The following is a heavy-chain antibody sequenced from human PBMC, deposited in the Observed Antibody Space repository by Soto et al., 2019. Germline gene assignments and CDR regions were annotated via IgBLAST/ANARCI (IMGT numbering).Heavy chain of an antibody. J-gene: IGHJ4*02. CDR2: IHHSGRT. CDR3: ARGGDWQFDY. Sequence: QVQLQESGPGLVKPSGTLSLTCAVSGDSISSDKGWSWVRQPPGKGLEWIGEIHHSGRTNYNPSLKSRVTILVEKSKNQVSLELSSMTAADMAVYYCARGGDWQFDYWGQGTLVTVSS. CDR1: GDSISSDKG. D-gene: IGHD2-21*02. V-gene: IGHV4-4*02.